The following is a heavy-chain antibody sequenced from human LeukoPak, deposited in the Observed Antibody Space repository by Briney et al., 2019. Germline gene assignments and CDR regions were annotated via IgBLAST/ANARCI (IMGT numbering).Heavy chain of an antibody. D-gene: IGHD6-19*01. CDR1: GFTLGDYW. J-gene: IGHJ4*02. Sequence: GGSLRLSCAASGFTLGDYWMNWVRQTPGKGLEWLAIVSRDGSEKYYVDSVTGRFTISRDNAENSLYLQLNSLRAEDTGLYYCAKEALEWLPDYWGQGTLVTVSS. CDR2: VSRDGSEK. CDR3: AKEALEWLPDY. V-gene: IGHV3-7*04.